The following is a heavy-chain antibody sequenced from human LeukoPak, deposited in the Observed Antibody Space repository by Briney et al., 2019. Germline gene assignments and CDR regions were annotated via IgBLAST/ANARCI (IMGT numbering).Heavy chain of an antibody. V-gene: IGHV3-21*01. CDR2: MDCSSSYI. D-gene: IGHD3-10*01. J-gene: IGHJ4*02. Sequence: KPGGSLRLSCAASGFTFSSYSMNWVRQAPGKGLEWVSSMDCSSSYIYYADSVMGRFTISRDNAKNSLFLQMNSLRAKDTAVYYCARYRVASGRSYIDYWGQGTLVTVSA. CDR3: ARYRVASGRSYIDY. CDR1: GFTFSSYS.